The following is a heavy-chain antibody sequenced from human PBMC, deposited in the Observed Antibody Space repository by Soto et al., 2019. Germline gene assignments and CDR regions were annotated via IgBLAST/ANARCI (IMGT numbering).Heavy chain of an antibody. J-gene: IGHJ6*02. CDR3: ARDQLDPPARYYYYGMDV. Sequence: GSLKILLSASGFHVNSNYMSWVPQAPGQGLEWGSGIYSGGSKYYADSGKVRFTISRDNSKNTLYFQMNSLRAEDTAVYYCARDQLDPPARYYYYGMDVWGQGTTVTVSS. CDR1: GFHVNSNY. V-gene: IGHV3-53*01. D-gene: IGHD6-13*01. CDR2: IYSGGSK.